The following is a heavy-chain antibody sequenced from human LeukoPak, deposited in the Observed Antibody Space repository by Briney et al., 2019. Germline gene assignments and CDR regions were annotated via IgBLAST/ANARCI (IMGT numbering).Heavy chain of an antibody. V-gene: IGHV3-21*01. CDR3: ARDDHYYDSSGYTYYSDI. CDR1: GFTFSDYI. Sequence: GGSLTLSCAASGFTFSDYIMKWVRQAPGEGLERVSSIRSSGSDIHYAGSVKCRFTIYRDNAKNSLYLQMNSLRAEDTAVYYCARDDHYYDSSGYTYYSDIWGQGTLVTGTS. D-gene: IGHD3-22*01. CDR2: IRSSGSDI. J-gene: IGHJ4*02.